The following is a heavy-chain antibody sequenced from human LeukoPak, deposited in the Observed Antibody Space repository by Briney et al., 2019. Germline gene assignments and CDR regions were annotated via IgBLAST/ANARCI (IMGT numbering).Heavy chain of an antibody. J-gene: IGHJ4*02. D-gene: IGHD3-10*01. CDR3: AKVRAARFGESNFDY. Sequence: GGSLRLSCAASGFTFSSYAMSWVRQAPGKGLEWVSAISGSGGSTYYADSVKGRFTISRDNSKNTLYLQMNSLRAEDTAVYYCAKVRAARFGESNFDYWGQGTLVTVSS. CDR1: GFTFSSYA. CDR2: ISGSGGST. V-gene: IGHV3-23*01.